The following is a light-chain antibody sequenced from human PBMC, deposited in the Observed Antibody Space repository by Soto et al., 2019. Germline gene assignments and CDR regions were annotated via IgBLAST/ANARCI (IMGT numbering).Light chain of an antibody. J-gene: IGLJ3*02. CDR3: SSYAGSNNLP. CDR2: EVT. CDR1: SSDVGAYNY. V-gene: IGLV2-8*01. Sequence: QSALTQPPSASGSPGQSVTISCTGSSSDVGAYNYVSWYQQHPGKAPKLMIYEVTKRPSGVPDRFSGSKSGNTASLTVSGLQAEDEADYYCSSYAGSNNLPFGGGTKRTV.